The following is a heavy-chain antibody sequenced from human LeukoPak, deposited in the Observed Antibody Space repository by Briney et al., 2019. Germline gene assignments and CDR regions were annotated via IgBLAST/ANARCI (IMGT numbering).Heavy chain of an antibody. CDR2: MNPNSGNT. V-gene: IGHV1-8*01. CDR1: GYTFTSYD. Sequence: SVKVSCKASGYTFTSYDINWVRQAPGQGLEWMGWMNPNSGNTGYAQKFQGRVTMTRNTSISTAYMELSSLRSEDTAVYYCARGGPRSSYDFWSGYWEDYYYGMDVWGQGTTVTVSS. D-gene: IGHD3-3*01. J-gene: IGHJ6*02. CDR3: ARGGPRSSYDFWSGYWEDYYYGMDV.